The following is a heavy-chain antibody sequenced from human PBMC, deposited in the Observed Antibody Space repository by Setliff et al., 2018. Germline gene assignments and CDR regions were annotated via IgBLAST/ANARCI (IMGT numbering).Heavy chain of an antibody. CDR2: ISSSGSTI. J-gene: IGHJ4*02. D-gene: IGHD6-6*01. CDR1: GFTFNSYS. CDR3: AREYSSSSGVSTDY. Sequence: GGSLRLSCAASGFTFNSYSMNWVRQAPGKGLEWVSSISSSGSTIYYADSVKGRFTISRDNAKNSLYLHMNSLRAEDTAVYYCAREYSSSSGVSTDYWGQGNMVTVSS. V-gene: IGHV3-48*04.